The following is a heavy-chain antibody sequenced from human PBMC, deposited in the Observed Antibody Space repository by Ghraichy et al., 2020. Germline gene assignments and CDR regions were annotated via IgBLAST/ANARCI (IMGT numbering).Heavy chain of an antibody. D-gene: IGHD1-1*01. CDR1: GLTFSSYA. CDR2: TSGSGGNT. J-gene: IGHJ5*02. CDR3: AKGWNDGEKYLLNWFDP. V-gene: IGHV3-23*01. Sequence: GGSLRLSCTASGLTFSSYAMSWVRQAPGKGLEWVSTTSGSGGNTYYADSVKGRFTISRDNAKNTLYLQMNSLRAEDTAVYYCAKGWNDGEKYLLNWFDPWGQGTLVTVSS.